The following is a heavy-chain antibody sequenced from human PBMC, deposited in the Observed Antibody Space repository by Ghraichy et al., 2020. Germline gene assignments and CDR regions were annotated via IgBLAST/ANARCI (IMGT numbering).Heavy chain of an antibody. D-gene: IGHD3-3*01. CDR2: INHSGST. CDR1: GGSFSGYY. CDR3: ARVGGMEEFLEWLLPYYFDY. J-gene: IGHJ4*02. V-gene: IGHV4-34*01. Sequence: SETLSLTCAVYGGSFSGYYWSWIRQPPGKGLEWIGEINHSGSTNYNPSLKSRVTISVDTSKNQFSLKLSSVTAADTAVYYCARVGGMEEFLEWLLPYYFDYWGQGTLVTVSS.